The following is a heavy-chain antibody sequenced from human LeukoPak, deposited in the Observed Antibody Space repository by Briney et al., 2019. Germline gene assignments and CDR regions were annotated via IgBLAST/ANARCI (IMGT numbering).Heavy chain of an antibody. CDR3: AKDRGWQYADYETVAVEH. D-gene: IGHD4-17*01. CDR1: GYTFSSYG. Sequence: ASVKVSCKASGYTFSSYGISWVRQAPGQGLEWMGWISVYTGKTYHAQKFQARVTMTTDTSTSTAYMGLRSLRSDDTAVYYCAKDRGWQYADYETVAVEHWGQGTLVTVSS. V-gene: IGHV1-18*01. J-gene: IGHJ4*02. CDR2: ISVYTGKT.